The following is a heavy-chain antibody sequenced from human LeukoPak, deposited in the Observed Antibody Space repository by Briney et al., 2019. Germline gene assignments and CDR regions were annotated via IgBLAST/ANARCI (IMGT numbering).Heavy chain of an antibody. D-gene: IGHD6-6*01. CDR2: IYYSGST. CDR1: GGSISSGDYY. Sequence: SETLSLACSVSGGSISSGDYYWSWIRQPPGKGLEWIGYIYYSGSTYYNPSLKSRVTISVDTSKNQFSPKLSSVTAADTAVYYCARDIQDLVRSAFDIWGQGTMVTVSS. CDR3: ARDIQDLVRSAFDI. J-gene: IGHJ3*02. V-gene: IGHV4-30-4*08.